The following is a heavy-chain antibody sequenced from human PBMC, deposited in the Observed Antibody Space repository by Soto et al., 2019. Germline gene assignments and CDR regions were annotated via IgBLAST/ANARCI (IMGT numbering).Heavy chain of an antibody. CDR2: ISSSSSYI. CDR3: ARAMGDFWSGYLGFDY. D-gene: IGHD3-3*01. V-gene: IGHV3-21*01. Sequence: PGGSLRLSCAASGFTFSSYSMNWVRHAPGKGLEWVSSISSSSSYIYYADSVKGRFTISRDNAKNSLYLQMNSLRAEDTAVYYCARAMGDFWSGYLGFDYWGQGTLVTVSS. J-gene: IGHJ4*02. CDR1: GFTFSSYS.